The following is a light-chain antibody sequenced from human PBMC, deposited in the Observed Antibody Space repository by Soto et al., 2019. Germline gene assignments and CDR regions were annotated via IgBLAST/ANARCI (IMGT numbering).Light chain of an antibody. CDR3: QQYNNWPPGT. V-gene: IGKV3-15*01. CDR1: HSVTTY. J-gene: IGKJ2*01. CDR2: GAS. Sequence: EIVLTQSPDTLSLSPGERATLSCWASHSVTTYLAWYQQKPGQAPRLLIYGASTRATGIPARFSGSGSGTEFTLIISSLQSEDFAVYYCQQYNNWPPGTFGQGTKVDIK.